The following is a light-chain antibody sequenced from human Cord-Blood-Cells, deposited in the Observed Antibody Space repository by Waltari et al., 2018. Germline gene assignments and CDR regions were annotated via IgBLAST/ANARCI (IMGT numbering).Light chain of an antibody. CDR2: KAS. CDR1: QSISSW. V-gene: IGKV1-5*03. J-gene: IGKJ4*01. CDR3: QQYNSYLT. Sequence: DIQMTQSPSTLPASVADRATITCRATQSISSWLAWYQPTPGKAPRLLIYKASSLESGVPSRFRGSGSATEFTLTISSLQPDDFATYYCQQYNSYLTFGGGTKVEIK.